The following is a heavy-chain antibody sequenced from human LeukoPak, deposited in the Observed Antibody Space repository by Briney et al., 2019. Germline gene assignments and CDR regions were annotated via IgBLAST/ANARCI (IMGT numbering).Heavy chain of an antibody. J-gene: IGHJ4*02. CDR1: GFTFSSYW. D-gene: IGHD3-22*01. Sequence: PGGSLRLSCAASGFTFSSYWMHWVRQAPGKGLVWVSRLNSGGSGTTYADSVKGRFTISRDNAKNTLYLQMNSLRAEDTAVYFCASISYDIRGYYDYWGQGTLVTVSS. CDR3: ASISYDIRGYYDY. CDR2: LNSGGSGT. V-gene: IGHV3-74*01.